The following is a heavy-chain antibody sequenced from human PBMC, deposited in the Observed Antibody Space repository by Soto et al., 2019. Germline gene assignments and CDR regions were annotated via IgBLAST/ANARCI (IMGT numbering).Heavy chain of an antibody. CDR2: INPGSGRT. CDR3: ARGTSGYGTLFDY. J-gene: IGHJ4*02. CDR1: GYTFTAYF. Sequence: QVQMVQSGAEVKNPGASVKVSCRASGYTFTAYFLHWVRQALGQGPGWRAWINPGSGRTNHAQKFQGRVTVTWDSSINTVYRELRGLRSDDSAEYFCARGTSGYGTLFDYWGQGTLVTVSS. V-gene: IGHV1-2*02. D-gene: IGHD5-12*01.